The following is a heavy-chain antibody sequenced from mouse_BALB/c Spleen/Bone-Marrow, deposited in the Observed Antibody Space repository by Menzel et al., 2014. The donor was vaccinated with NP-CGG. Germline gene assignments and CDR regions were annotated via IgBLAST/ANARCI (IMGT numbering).Heavy chain of an antibody. D-gene: IGHD2-1*01. CDR2: IDPYNGDT. J-gene: IGHJ3*01. V-gene: IGHV1S135*01. Sequence: VQLQQSGPELVKPGASVKVSCKASGYAFTSCNIYWVKRSHGKSLEWIGYIDPYNGDTNYNQKFKVKATLTVDKSSSTAYMHLNSLTSEDSAVYYCASCGNYEAWFAYWGQGTLVTVSA. CDR3: ASCGNYEAWFAY. CDR1: GYAFTSCN.